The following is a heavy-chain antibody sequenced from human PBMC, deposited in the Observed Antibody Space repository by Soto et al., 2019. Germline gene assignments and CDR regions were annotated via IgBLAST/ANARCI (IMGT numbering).Heavy chain of an antibody. J-gene: IGHJ3*02. CDR3: ARGAVVPAAIGFGDAFDI. D-gene: IGHD2-2*01. Sequence: SETLSLTCAVYGGSFSGYYWNWIRQPPGKGLEWIGEINHSGSTNYNPSLKSRVTISVDTSKNQFSLKLSSVTAADTAVYYCARGAVVPAAIGFGDAFDIWGQGTMVTVSS. CDR2: INHSGST. V-gene: IGHV4-34*01. CDR1: GGSFSGYY.